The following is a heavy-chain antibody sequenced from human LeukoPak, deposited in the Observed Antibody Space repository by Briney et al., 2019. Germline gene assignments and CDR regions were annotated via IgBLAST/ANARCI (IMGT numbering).Heavy chain of an antibody. V-gene: IGHV1-18*01. CDR2: ISAYNGNT. J-gene: IGHJ6*02. CDR1: GYTFTSYG. CDR3: ARDLNYDILTGYYTDDYYYYGMDV. Sequence: ASVKVSYKASGYTFTSYGISWVRQAPGQGLEWMGWISAYNGNTNCAQKLQGRVTMTTDTSTSTAYMELRSLRSDDTAVYYCARDLNYDILTGYYTDDYYYYGMDVWGQGTTVTVSS. D-gene: IGHD3-9*01.